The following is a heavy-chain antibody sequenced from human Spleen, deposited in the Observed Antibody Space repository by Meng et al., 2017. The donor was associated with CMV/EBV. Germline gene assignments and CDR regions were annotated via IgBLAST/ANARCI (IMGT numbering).Heavy chain of an antibody. D-gene: IGHD6-13*01. CDR2: IYTSGST. CDR3: ARALAGVDY. J-gene: IGHJ4*02. CDR1: GGSISSYQ. V-gene: IGHV4-4*07. Sequence: QVQLPQSGPPLVKPSAPLCLACTQPGGSISSYQQQKIPTNKKKKKKKKGRIYTSGSTNYTPSLKSRVTMSVDTSKNQFSLKLGSVTAADTAVYYCARALAGVDYWGQGTLVTVSS.